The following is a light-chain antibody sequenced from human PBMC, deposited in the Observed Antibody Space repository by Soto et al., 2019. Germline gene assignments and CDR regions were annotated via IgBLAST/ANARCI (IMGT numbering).Light chain of an antibody. CDR3: QSYDNSLSHTV. CDR1: SSDVGGYNF. J-gene: IGLJ1*01. CDR2: EVT. V-gene: IGLV2-14*01. Sequence: QTVVTQPASVSGSPGQSITISCTGTSSDVGGYNFVSWYQQQPGKAPKLMVYEVTNRPSGVPARFSGSKSGTSASLAITGLQAEDEADYYCQSYDNSLSHTVFGTGTKLTVL.